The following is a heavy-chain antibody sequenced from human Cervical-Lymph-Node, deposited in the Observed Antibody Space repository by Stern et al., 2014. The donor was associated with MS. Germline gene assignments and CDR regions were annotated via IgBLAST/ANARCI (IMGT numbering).Heavy chain of an antibody. D-gene: IGHD1-26*01. Sequence: VQLVESCPGLVRPSETLSLACTVSGASVSRNSWRWIRQPPGKGLEWIGYIYQIGTTTYNPSLKSRVIISIDKSKNQLSLNLTSVTAADTAVYYCARAPPSGSYDGSFDFWGQGTLVAVSS. CDR1: GASVSRNS. CDR2: IYQIGTT. J-gene: IGHJ4*02. CDR3: ARAPPSGSYDGSFDF. V-gene: IGHV4-59*02.